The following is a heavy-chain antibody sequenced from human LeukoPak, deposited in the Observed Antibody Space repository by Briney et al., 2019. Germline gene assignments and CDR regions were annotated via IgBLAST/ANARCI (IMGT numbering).Heavy chain of an antibody. Sequence: SETLSLTCAVYGGSFSGYYWSWIRQPPGKGLEWIGEINHSGSTNYNPSLKSRVTISVDTSKNQSSLKLSSVTAADTAVYYCARGPQYYGSGSYWVYYFDYWGQGTLVTVSS. CDR2: INHSGST. CDR3: ARGPQYYGSGSYWVYYFDY. V-gene: IGHV4-34*01. D-gene: IGHD3-10*01. CDR1: GGSFSGYY. J-gene: IGHJ4*02.